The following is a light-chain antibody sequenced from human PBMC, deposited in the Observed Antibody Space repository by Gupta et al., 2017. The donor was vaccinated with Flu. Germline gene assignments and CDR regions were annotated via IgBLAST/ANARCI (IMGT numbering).Light chain of an antibody. J-gene: IGKJ2*03. CDR2: GAS. Sequence: EIVMTQSTATLSVSPGERATLSCRASQGVSTKLAWYQQKPGQAPRLLIYGASTRATGIPARFSGGGSATEFTLTISSLQSEDFAVYYCQQYNKWPPGSFGQGTKVEIK. CDR3: QQYNKWPPGS. V-gene: IGKV3-15*01. CDR1: QGVSTK.